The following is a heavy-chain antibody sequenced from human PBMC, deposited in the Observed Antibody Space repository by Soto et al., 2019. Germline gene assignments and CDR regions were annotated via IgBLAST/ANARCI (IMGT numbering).Heavy chain of an antibody. CDR1: GGSISSYY. CDR3: ARARSNSWDFDL. Sequence: QVQLQESGPGLVKPLETLSLTCTVSGGSISSYYWTWIRQPPGKGLEWSGYINYSGNTNYNPSLKSRVAISVDTHTNQFSLKLSSVTAADTAVYCCARARSNSWDFDLWGRGTRVTVSS. J-gene: IGHJ2*01. D-gene: IGHD6-13*01. CDR2: INYSGNT. V-gene: IGHV4-59*01.